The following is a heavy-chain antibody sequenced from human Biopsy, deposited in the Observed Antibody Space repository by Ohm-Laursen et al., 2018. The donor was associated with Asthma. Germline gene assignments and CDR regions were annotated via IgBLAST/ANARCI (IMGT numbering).Heavy chain of an antibody. CDR3: ARTYYDFLTGQVNDAFAL. J-gene: IGHJ3*01. Sequence: ASVKVSCKASGYTFIHFAIHWVRQAPGQRLEWMGWINAGDCNTKYSQKFQGRVTITRDTSASTAYMDLRSLRSEDTAMYYCARTYYDFLTGQVNDAFALWGQGTMVTVSS. V-gene: IGHV1-3*01. D-gene: IGHD3-9*01. CDR2: INAGDCNT. CDR1: GYTFIHFA.